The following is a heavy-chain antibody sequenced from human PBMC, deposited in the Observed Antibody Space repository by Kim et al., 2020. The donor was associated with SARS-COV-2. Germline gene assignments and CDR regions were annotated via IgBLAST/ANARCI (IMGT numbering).Heavy chain of an antibody. D-gene: IGHD1-1*01. CDR3: ARQLERHRYYYMDV. V-gene: IGHV1-18*01. Sequence: AQKRQGRVTMTTDTSTSTAYMELRSLRSDDTAVYYCARQLERHRYYYMDVWGKGTTVTVSS. J-gene: IGHJ6*03.